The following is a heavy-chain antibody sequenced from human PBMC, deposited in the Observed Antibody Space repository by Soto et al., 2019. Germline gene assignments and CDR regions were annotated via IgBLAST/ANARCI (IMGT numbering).Heavy chain of an antibody. V-gene: IGHV1-2*02. CDR2: INPNTGDT. CDR3: ARDRPPDL. Sequence: ASVNVSCKASGYTFTAYYMHWVRQAPGQGLEWMGWINPNTGDTNYAQNFQGRVTMTRDTSISTAYMEVTRLKSDDTAVYYCARDRPPDLWGQGTLVTVSS. J-gene: IGHJ4*02. CDR1: GYTFTAYY.